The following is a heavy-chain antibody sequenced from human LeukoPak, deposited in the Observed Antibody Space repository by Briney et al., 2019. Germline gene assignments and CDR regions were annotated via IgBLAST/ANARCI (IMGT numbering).Heavy chain of an antibody. J-gene: IGHJ4*02. CDR3: ARSSVGGRRRTDY. CDR2: INPNNGNT. V-gene: IGHV1-8*02. CDR1: GYTFTSYD. Sequence: ASVNVSCKASGYTFTSYDINWVRQAPGQGLEWMGWINPNNGNTGYAQKFQGRVTMTTRTSVSTAYMELSNLTSEDTAVYFCARSSVGGRRRTDYWGEGGLVTVS. D-gene: IGHD1-26*01.